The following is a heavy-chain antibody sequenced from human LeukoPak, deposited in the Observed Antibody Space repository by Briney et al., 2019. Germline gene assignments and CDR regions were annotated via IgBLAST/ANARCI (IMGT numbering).Heavy chain of an antibody. V-gene: IGHV3-64*04. Sequence: GGSLRLSCSASGFTFSICSMHWVRQAPGKGLEWVSSISSSRGYTNYADSVKGRFTISRDNSKNTLYLQMNSLRAEDTAVYYCVKATVISSYLDYFDSWGEGTRVTVSS. J-gene: IGHJ4*02. CDR3: VKATVISSYLDYFDS. CDR1: GFTFSICS. D-gene: IGHD1-26*01. CDR2: ISSSRGYT.